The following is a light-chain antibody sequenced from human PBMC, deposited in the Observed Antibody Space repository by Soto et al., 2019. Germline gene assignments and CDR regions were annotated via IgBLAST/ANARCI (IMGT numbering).Light chain of an antibody. J-gene: IGLJ2*01. V-gene: IGLV1-40*01. CDR3: QSYDTSLSAVAVV. CDR2: GNT. Sequence: QSVLTQPPSVSGAPGQRVTISCTGSSSNIGAGYDVHWYQQFPGTAPKLLIYGNTHRPSGVPDRFSGSKSGTSASLAITGLQAEDEADYYCQSYDTSLSAVAVVFGGGTKVTVL. CDR1: SSNIGAGYD.